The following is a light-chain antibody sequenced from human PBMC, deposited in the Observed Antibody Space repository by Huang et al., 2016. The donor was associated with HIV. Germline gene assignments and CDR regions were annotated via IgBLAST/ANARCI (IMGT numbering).Light chain of an antibody. Sequence: DIVVTQSPDSLAVPLGERATVNCKSSQSVLDSSNNKNCLAWYQLKPGQPPKLLVYWASSRESGVPGRFSGGGSGTDFSLTITSLQAEDVAFYYCHQYYNIPQTFGQGTKVEI. CDR1: QSVLDSSNNKNC. CDR2: WAS. J-gene: IGKJ1*01. V-gene: IGKV4-1*01. CDR3: HQYYNIPQT.